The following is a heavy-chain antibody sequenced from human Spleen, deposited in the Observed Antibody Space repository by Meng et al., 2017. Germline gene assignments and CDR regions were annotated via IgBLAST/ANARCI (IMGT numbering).Heavy chain of an antibody. CDR1: GYNFPDYW. V-gene: IGHV1-2*06. J-gene: IGHJ4*02. Sequence: QVQLVQSGAEVKKPGASVKVTCKPSGYNFPDYWLHWVRRAPGQGLEWMGRIDPKSGDTHYAQRFQGRVTMTGDTSTSTAYMELRTLRSDDTAVYYCARDRGGLPDYWGQGTLVTVSS. CDR3: ARDRGGLPDY. CDR2: IDPKSGDT. D-gene: IGHD2-15*01.